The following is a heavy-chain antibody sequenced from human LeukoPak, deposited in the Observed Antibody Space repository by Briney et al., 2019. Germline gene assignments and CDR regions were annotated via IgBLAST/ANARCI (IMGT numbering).Heavy chain of an antibody. Sequence: SETLSLTCTVSGGSISSSSYYWGWIRQPTGKGLEWIGSIYYSGSTYYNPSLKSRVTISVDTSKNQFSLKLSSVTAADTAVYYCAGHYYDSSGYSGGWFDPWGQGTLVTVSS. D-gene: IGHD3-22*01. V-gene: IGHV4-39*01. CDR1: GGSISSSSYY. CDR2: IYYSGST. CDR3: AGHYYDSSGYSGGWFDP. J-gene: IGHJ5*02.